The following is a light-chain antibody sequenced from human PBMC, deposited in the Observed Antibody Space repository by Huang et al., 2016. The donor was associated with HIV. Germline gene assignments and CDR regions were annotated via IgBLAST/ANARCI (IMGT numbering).Light chain of an antibody. Sequence: EIVLTQSPATLSLSPGERATLSCRASQSVSSDLAWYQQKPGQAPRLLIYDTSNRATGSPARFGGSGSGTDFTLTISSLEPEDFAVYFCQQRGNWPYTFGQGTKLEIK. V-gene: IGKV3-11*01. CDR1: QSVSSD. J-gene: IGKJ2*01. CDR2: DTS. CDR3: QQRGNWPYT.